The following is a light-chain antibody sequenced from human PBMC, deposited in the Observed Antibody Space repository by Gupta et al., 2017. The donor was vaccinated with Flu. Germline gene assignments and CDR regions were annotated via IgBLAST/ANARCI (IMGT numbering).Light chain of an antibody. CDR1: RTNIGNYF. V-gene: IGLV1-51*01. Sequence: QSPLPQPPSVSAAPGQQVTISCSGSRTNIGNYFVSWYKQFPGAAPKLLIYQDNKRPSGIPDRFSGSKSGTSATLDITGLQTGDEAHYYCGTWDNSLSGSWVFGGGTKVTVL. J-gene: IGLJ3*02. CDR2: QDN. CDR3: GTWDNSLSGSWV.